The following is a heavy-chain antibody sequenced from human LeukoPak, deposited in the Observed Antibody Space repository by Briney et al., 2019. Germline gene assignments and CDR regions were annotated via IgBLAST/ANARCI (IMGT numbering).Heavy chain of an antibody. CDR2: IIPIFGTA. CDR3: ARVPTVTIYYYYYYMDV. V-gene: IGHV1-69*13. Sequence: SVEVSCKASGGTFSSYAISWVRQAPGQGLEWMGGIIPIFGTANYAQKFQGRVTITADESTSTAYMELSSLRSEDTAVYYCARVPTVTIYYYYYYMDVWGKGTTVTVSS. D-gene: IGHD4-11*01. CDR1: GGTFSSYA. J-gene: IGHJ6*03.